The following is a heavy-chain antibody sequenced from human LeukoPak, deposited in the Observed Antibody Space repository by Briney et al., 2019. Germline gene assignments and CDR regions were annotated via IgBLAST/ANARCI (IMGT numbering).Heavy chain of an antibody. CDR1: GYSISSGYY. Sequence: SETLSLTCTVSGYSISSGYYWGWIRQPPGKGLEWIGSIYHSGSTYYNPSLKSRVTISVDTSKNQFSLKLSSVTAADTAVYYCARYRTTVDYFDYWGQGTLVTVSS. CDR2: IYHSGST. CDR3: ARYRTTVDYFDY. J-gene: IGHJ4*02. D-gene: IGHD1-1*01. V-gene: IGHV4-38-2*02.